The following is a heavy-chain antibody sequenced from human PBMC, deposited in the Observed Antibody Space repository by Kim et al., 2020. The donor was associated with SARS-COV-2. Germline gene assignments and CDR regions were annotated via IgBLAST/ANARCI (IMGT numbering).Heavy chain of an antibody. CDR1: GFTFSDYY. V-gene: IGHV3-11*01. CDR3: ARVGNYGSGSSYYGMDV. J-gene: IGHJ6*02. Sequence: GGSLRLSCAASGFTFSDYYMSWIRQAPGKGLEWVSYINSSGNTIYYADSVKGRFTISRDNAKNSLYLQMNSLRAEDTAVYYCARVGNYGSGSSYYGMDVWGQGTTVTVSS. D-gene: IGHD3-10*01. CDR2: INSSGNTI.